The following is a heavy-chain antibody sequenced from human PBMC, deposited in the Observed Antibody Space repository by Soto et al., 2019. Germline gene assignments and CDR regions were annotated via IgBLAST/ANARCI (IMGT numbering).Heavy chain of an antibody. V-gene: IGHV3-33*01. CDR1: GFTFSSYG. CDR2: IWYDGSNK. Sequence: QVQLVESGGGVVQPGRSLRLSCAASGFTFSSYGMHWVRQAPGKGLEWVAVIWYDGSNKYYADSVKGRFTISRDNSKNTLYLQMNSLRAEDTAVYYCARERPHSSWPPYYYYYGMDVWGQGTTVTVSS. D-gene: IGHD6-13*01. CDR3: ARERPHSSWPPYYYYYGMDV. J-gene: IGHJ6*02.